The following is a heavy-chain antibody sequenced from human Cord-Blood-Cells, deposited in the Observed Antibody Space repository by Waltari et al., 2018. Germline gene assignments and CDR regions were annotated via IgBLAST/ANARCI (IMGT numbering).Heavy chain of an antibody. V-gene: IGHV3-30*03. Sequence: QVQLVESGGGVVQPGRSLRLSCAASGFTFSRYGMHWVRQAPGKGLEWVAVISYDGSNKYYADSVKGRFTISRDNSKNTLYLQMNSLRAEDTAVYYCATFDIWGQGTMVTVSS. CDR3: ATFDI. CDR1: GFTFSRYG. J-gene: IGHJ3*02. CDR2: ISYDGSNK.